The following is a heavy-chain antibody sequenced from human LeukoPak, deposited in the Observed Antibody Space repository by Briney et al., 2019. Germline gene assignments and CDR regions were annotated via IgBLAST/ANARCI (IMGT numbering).Heavy chain of an antibody. D-gene: IGHD6-13*01. CDR1: GFTFSSYA. CDR3: ARDSSSWYEGYFDY. J-gene: IGHJ4*02. V-gene: IGHV3-23*01. Sequence: GGSLRLSCAASGFTFSSYAMSWVRQAPGKGLEWVSAISGSGGSTYYADSVKGRFTISRDNSKNTLYLQMNSLRAEDTAVYYCARDSSSWYEGYFDYWGQGTLVTVSS. CDR2: ISGSGGST.